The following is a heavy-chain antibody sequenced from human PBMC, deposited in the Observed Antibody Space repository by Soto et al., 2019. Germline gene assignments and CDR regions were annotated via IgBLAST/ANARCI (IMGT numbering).Heavy chain of an antibody. CDR2: IIPIFGTA. Sequence: QVQLVQSGAEVKKPGSSVKVSCKASGGTFSSYAISWVRQAPGQGLEWMGGIIPIFGTANYAQKFQGRVTITAXXXXXXXXXXXXXXRSEDTAVYYCARDQGGASSGYYPDYWGQGTLVTVSS. J-gene: IGHJ4*02. CDR3: ARDQGGASSGYYPDY. V-gene: IGHV1-69*01. D-gene: IGHD3-22*01. CDR1: GGTFSSYA.